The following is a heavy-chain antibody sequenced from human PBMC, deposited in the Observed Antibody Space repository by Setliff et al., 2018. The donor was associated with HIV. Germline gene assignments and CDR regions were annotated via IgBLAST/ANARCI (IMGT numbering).Heavy chain of an antibody. CDR1: GYSFSNYA. Sequence: GASVKVSCKASGYSFSNYAIHWVRQAPGQGLEWMGWINGGNAITNFSQKFQGRVTFTRDTSASTAYMELSSPRSEDTAVYYCARAGYLLHYFDSWGQGTLVTVSS. CDR2: INGGNAIT. CDR3: ARAGYLLHYFDS. V-gene: IGHV1-3*01. D-gene: IGHD1-26*01. J-gene: IGHJ4*02.